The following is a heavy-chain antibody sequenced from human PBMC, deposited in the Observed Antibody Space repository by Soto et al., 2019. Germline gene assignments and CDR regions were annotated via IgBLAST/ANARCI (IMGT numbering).Heavy chain of an antibody. J-gene: IGHJ4*02. CDR1: GFTFSNYF. CDR3: VGYNWNYPNY. Sequence: EVQLVESGGGLVQPGGSLRLSCVASGFTFSNYFMYWVRQAPGKGLLWVSRIAPDGTTTAYADSVRGRFTISRHNAESTLFLQMNSLRVEDTAVYYCVGYNWNYPNYWGQGTLVTVSS. V-gene: IGHV3-74*03. CDR2: IAPDGTTT. D-gene: IGHD1-7*01.